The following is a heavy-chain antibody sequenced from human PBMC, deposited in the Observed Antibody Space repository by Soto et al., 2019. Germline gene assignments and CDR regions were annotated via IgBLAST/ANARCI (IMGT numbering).Heavy chain of an antibody. CDR3: AAGFPPDF. D-gene: IGHD3-10*01. Sequence: EVQLVESGGGLVQPGGSLKLSCEASGFTFSSSWMNWVRQAPGKGLEWVANIKGDGSEKYYVDSVKGRFTISRDNAKNSLYLKMNSLIAEDTAVYYCAAGFPPDFWGQGTLVTASS. CDR1: GFTFSSSW. J-gene: IGHJ4*02. V-gene: IGHV3-7*01. CDR2: IKGDGSEK.